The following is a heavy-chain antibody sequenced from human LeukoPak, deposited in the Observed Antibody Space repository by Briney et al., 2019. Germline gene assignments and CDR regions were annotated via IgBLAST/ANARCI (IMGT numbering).Heavy chain of an antibody. J-gene: IGHJ6*03. V-gene: IGHV3-23*01. Sequence: GGSLRLSCAASGFTFSNYDMSWVRQAPGKGLEWVSTISGSGGSTYYADSVKGRFTISRDNSRDTLCLQMNSLRAADTAVYSCAKAIGFSYGSYYYMDVWGKGTTVIVSS. CDR1: GFTFSNYD. CDR2: ISGSGGST. CDR3: AKAIGFSYGSYYYMDV. D-gene: IGHD5-18*01.